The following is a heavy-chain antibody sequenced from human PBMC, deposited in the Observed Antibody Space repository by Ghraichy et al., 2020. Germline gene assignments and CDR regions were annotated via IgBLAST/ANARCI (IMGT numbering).Heavy chain of an antibody. D-gene: IGHD3-3*02. Sequence: SETLSLTCTVSGGSISSYYWSWIRQPPGKGLEWIGYIYYSGSTNYNPSLKSRVTISVDTSKNQFSLKLSSVTAADTAVYYCARVAILEWLFDGNLHYYGMDVWGQGTTVTVSS. CDR1: GGSISSYY. J-gene: IGHJ6*02. CDR3: ARVAILEWLFDGNLHYYGMDV. V-gene: IGHV4-59*01. CDR2: IYYSGST.